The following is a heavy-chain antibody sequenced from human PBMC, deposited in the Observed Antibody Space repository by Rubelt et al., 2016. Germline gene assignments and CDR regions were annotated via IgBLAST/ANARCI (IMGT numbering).Heavy chain of an antibody. CDR1: GGSISSSSYY. V-gene: IGHV4-39*01. CDR3: ARHYYGSGSYYSHYYMDV. J-gene: IGHJ6*03. Sequence: QLQLQESGPGLVKPSETLSLTCTVSGGSISSSSYYWGWIRQPPGKGLEWIGSIYYSGSTYYNPSLKGRVTFSVDSSKNQFSLKLSFVTAADTAVYYCARHYYGSGSYYSHYYMDVWGKGTTVTVSS. D-gene: IGHD3-10*01. CDR2: IYYSGST.